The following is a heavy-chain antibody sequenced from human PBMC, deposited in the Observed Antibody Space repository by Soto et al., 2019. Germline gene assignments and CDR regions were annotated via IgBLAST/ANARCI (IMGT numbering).Heavy chain of an antibody. Sequence: GGSLRLSCAASGFTFSSYGMHWVRQAPGKGLEWVAVIWYDGSNKYYADSVKGRFTISRDNSKNTLYLQMNSLRAEDTAVYYCAAGGKGSGSYYNNWGQGTLVTVSS. CDR3: AAGGKGSGSYYNN. V-gene: IGHV3-33*01. CDR1: GFTFSSYG. CDR2: IWYDGSNK. D-gene: IGHD3-10*01. J-gene: IGHJ4*02.